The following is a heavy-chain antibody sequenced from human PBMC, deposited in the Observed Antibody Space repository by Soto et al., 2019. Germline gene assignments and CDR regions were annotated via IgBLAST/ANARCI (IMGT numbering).Heavy chain of an antibody. V-gene: IGHV3-21*01. D-gene: IGHD4-17*01. CDR2: ISSSSSYI. CDR3: AREDYGDYVGSAFDI. J-gene: IGHJ3*02. Sequence: EVQLVESGGGLVKPGGSLRLSCAASGFTFSSYSMNWVRQAPGKGLEWVSSISSSSSYIYYADSVKGRFTISRDNAKNSLYLQMNSLRAEDTAVSYCAREDYGDYVGSAFDIWGQGTMVTVSS. CDR1: GFTFSSYS.